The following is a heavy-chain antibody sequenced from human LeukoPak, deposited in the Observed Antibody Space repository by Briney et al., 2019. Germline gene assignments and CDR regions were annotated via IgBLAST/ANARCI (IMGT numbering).Heavy chain of an antibody. Sequence: SETLSLTCTVSGGSISSYYWSWLRQPPGKGLEGIGYIYYSGSTNYNPSLKSRVTISVDTSKNQFSLKLSSVTAADTAVYYCARAMVTRRAFDIWGQGTMVTVSS. CDR3: ARAMVTRRAFDI. CDR2: IYYSGST. D-gene: IGHD4-23*01. J-gene: IGHJ3*02. CDR1: GGSISSYY. V-gene: IGHV4-59*01.